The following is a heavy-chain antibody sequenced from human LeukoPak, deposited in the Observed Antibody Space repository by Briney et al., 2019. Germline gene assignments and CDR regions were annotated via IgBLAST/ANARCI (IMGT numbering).Heavy chain of an antibody. J-gene: IGHJ4*02. Sequence: SETLSLTCTVSGGSISSSIHYWGWIRQPPGKGLEWIGSIYYSRSTYYNPSLKSRVTISVDTSKSQFSLKLRSLTAADTAVYYCARLPDCSSTTCLNDKWGQGTLVTVSS. CDR3: ARLPDCSSTTCLNDK. CDR2: IYYSRST. V-gene: IGHV4-39*01. CDR1: GGSISSSIHY. D-gene: IGHD2-2*01.